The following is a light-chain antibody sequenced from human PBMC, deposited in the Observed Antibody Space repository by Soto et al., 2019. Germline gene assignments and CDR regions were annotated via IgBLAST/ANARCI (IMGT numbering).Light chain of an antibody. CDR1: SSDVGAYNF. V-gene: IGLV2-11*01. J-gene: IGLJ1*01. Sequence: QSALTQPRSVSGSPGQSVTISCTGTSSDVGAYNFVSWYQENPGKAPKLMIYEVNKRPSGVPDRFSGSKSGDTASLTVAGIQAEDEADYYCYSYAGSHNVFGTGTKLTVL. CDR3: YSYAGSHNV. CDR2: EVN.